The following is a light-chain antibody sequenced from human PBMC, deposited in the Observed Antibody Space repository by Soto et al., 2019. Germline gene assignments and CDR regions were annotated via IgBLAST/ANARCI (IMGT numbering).Light chain of an antibody. V-gene: IGKV1-39*01. Sequence: DIQMTQSPSSLSASVGDRVIISCRASQTINTYVNWYLQKPGKAPKLLIYAASSLHSGVPSRFSGSGSETYFTLTISSLQPEDFATYYCQQSFSTPRTFGQGTKVEIK. CDR2: AAS. J-gene: IGKJ1*01. CDR3: QQSFSTPRT. CDR1: QTINTY.